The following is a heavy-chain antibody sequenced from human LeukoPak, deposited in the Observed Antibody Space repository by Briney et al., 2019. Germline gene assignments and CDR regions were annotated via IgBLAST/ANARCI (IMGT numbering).Heavy chain of an antibody. CDR1: GGSISSYY. J-gene: IGHJ4*02. D-gene: IGHD3-10*01. CDR3: ARASKLWFGELSYYFDY. CDR2: IYYSGST. Sequence: SETLSLTCTVSGGSISSYYWSWIRQPPGKGLEWIGYIYYSGSTNYNPSLKSRVTISVDTSKNQFSLKLSSVTAADTAVYYCARASKLWFGELSYYFDYWGQGTLVTVSS. V-gene: IGHV4-59*12.